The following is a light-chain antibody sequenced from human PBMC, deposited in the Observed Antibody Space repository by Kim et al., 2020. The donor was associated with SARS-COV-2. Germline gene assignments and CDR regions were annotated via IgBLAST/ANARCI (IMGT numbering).Light chain of an antibody. CDR1: QDIANS. CDR2: AAS. V-gene: IGKV1-27*01. J-gene: IGKJ1*01. Sequence: AFVGDGVNITCPASQDIANSLAWYQQKPGKVPNLLIYAASTLQSGVASRFSGIGSGKQYTLTSGSLQTEDEATYYCQKYNSAPWTFGPGTKVDIK. CDR3: QKYNSAPWT.